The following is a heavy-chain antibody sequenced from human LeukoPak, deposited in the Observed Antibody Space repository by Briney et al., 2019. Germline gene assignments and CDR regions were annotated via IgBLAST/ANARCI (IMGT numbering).Heavy chain of an antibody. J-gene: IGHJ4*02. CDR3: ARGRGEAAGLDH. V-gene: IGHV3-7*04. CDR1: GFTFSNYW. Sequence: GGSLRLSCVGSGFTFSNYWMSWVRQAPGKGLEWVASIKGDESDKKFVDSVKGRFTISRDNPQNSLYLQISSLRAEDTAVYYCARGRGEAAGLDHWGQGTLVTVSS. D-gene: IGHD6-13*01. CDR2: IKGDESDK.